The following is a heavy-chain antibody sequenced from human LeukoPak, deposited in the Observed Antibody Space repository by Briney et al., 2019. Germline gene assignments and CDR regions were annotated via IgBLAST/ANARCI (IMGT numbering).Heavy chain of an antibody. V-gene: IGHV1-46*01. J-gene: IGHJ4*02. CDR1: GYTFTSYF. D-gene: IGHD3-22*01. CDR3: ARDRTHYYESSGYYSRWEY. Sequence: ASVKVSCKASGYTFTSYFMYWVRQAPGQGLEWMGLINPSGGNTRYAQKFQDRVTMTRDTSTSTVYMELSSLRSEDTAMYYCARDRTHYYESSGYYSRWEYWGQGTLITVSS. CDR2: INPSGGNT.